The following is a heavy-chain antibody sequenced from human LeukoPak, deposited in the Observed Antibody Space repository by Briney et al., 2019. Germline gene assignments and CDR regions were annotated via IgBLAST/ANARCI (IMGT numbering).Heavy chain of an antibody. J-gene: IGHJ3*02. CDR3: AKGRSYGTDYDAFDI. V-gene: IGHV4-39*07. D-gene: IGHD3-16*01. CDR1: GGSISSSSYY. CDR2: IYYSGST. Sequence: PSETLSLTCTVSGGSISSSSYYWGWIRQPPGKGLEWIGSIYYSGSTYYNPSLKSRVTISVDTSKNQFSLKLSSVTAADTAVYYCAKGRSYGTDYDAFDIWGQGTMVTVSS.